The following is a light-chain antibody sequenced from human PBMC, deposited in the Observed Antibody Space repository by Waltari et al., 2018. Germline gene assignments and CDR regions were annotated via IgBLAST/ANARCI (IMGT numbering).Light chain of an antibody. CDR1: SRDIGSYDW. V-gene: IGLV2-14*03. J-gene: IGLJ1*01. Sequence: QSALTQPASVSGSPGQSITISCTGSSRDIGSYDWVSWYQQHPGKAPKVGIFDVSYRPSGVSNRFLGSKSGNTASLTISGLQAEDEADYYCTSYTTRHSLVFGTGTKVTVL. CDR2: DVS. CDR3: TSYTTRHSLV.